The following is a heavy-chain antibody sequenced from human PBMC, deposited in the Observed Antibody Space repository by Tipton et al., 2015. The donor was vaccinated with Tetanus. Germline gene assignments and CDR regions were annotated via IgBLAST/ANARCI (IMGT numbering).Heavy chain of an antibody. CDR3: ARSSGFESSGYHIPPDF. V-gene: IGHV3-53*01. CDR2: IYMDGGT. J-gene: IGHJ4*02. D-gene: IGHD3-22*01. CDR1: GFTFSSYV. Sequence: GSLRLSCAASGFTFSSYVMTWVRQAPGKGLEWASVIYMDGGTVYEDSVKGRVTISRDNSKDTVYLQMNSLRGEDTAVYYCARSSGFESSGYHIPPDFWGQGTLVTVSS.